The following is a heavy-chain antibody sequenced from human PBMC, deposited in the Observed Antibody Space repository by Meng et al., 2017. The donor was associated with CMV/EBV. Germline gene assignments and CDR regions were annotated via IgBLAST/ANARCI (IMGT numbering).Heavy chain of an antibody. V-gene: IGHV3-33*01. CDR1: GFTFSNYG. CDR2: IWYDGSDK. D-gene: IGHD6-6*01. Sequence: GESLKISCAASGFTFSNYGMHWVRQAPGKGLEWVAVIWYDGSDKYYANSVKGRFIISRDNSKNTLYLQMNSLRAEDTAVYYCATDRSSSVSFWFDPWGQGTLVTVSS. J-gene: IGHJ5*02. CDR3: ATDRSSSVSFWFDP.